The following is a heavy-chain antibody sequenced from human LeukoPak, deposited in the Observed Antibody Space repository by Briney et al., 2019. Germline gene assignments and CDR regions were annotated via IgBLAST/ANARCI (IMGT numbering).Heavy chain of an antibody. CDR3: ARYGSGSYYYYYYYMDV. J-gene: IGHJ6*03. CDR1: GGSFSGYY. V-gene: IGHV4-34*01. D-gene: IGHD3-10*01. Sequence: SETLSLTCAVYGGSFSGYYWSWIRQPPGKGLEWIGEINHSGSTNYNPSLKSRVTISVDTSKNQFSLKLSPVTAADTAVYYCARYGSGSYYYYYYYMDVWGKGTTVTVSS. CDR2: INHSGST.